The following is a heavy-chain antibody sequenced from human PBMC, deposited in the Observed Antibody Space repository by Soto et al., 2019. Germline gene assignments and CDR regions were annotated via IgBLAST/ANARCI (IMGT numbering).Heavy chain of an antibody. CDR3: ARRVGATHFDY. J-gene: IGHJ4*02. CDR1: ADSITGYH. D-gene: IGHD1-26*01. CDR2: IYYSGNT. Sequence: SETLSLTXIVSADSITGYHWSWIRHPPGRGLEWIGDIYYSGNTRYSPSLQSRLTISVDTSKREFSLKLSSLTAAATAVYYCARRVGATHFDYWGQGLLVAVSS. V-gene: IGHV4-59*01.